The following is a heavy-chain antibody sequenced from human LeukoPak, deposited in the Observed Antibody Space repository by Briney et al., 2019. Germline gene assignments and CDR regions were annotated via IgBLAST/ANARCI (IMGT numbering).Heavy chain of an antibody. CDR2: ISYRGTT. CDR1: GGPISSYY. CDR3: ARASETATIVDY. D-gene: IGHD5-24*01. V-gene: IGHV4-59*01. J-gene: IGHJ4*02. Sequence: SETLSLTCTVSGGPISSYYWSWIRQPPGKGLEWIGYISYRGTTNYNPSLKSRVTISVDTSKNQFFLKLSSVTAADTAVYYCARASETATIVDYWGQGTLVTVSS.